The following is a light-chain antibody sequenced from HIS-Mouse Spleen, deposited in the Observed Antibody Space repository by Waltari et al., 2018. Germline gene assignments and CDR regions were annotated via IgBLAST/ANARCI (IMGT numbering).Light chain of an antibody. Sequence: SYVLTQPPSVSVAPGKTARITCGGNNIGSKSVHWYQQKPGQAPVLVVYDDSDGPSGSHERFSGSNSGNTATLTISRVEAGDEADYYCQVWDSSSDHVVFGGGTKLTVL. CDR3: QVWDSSSDHVV. CDR2: DDS. V-gene: IGLV3-21*03. J-gene: IGLJ2*01. CDR1: NIGSKS.